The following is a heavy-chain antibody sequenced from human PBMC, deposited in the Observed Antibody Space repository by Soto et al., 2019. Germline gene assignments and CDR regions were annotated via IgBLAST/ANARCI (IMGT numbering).Heavy chain of an antibody. CDR3: AKDRNSGVLTGYGAFDY. CDR1: GFTFSSYA. CDR2: ISGSGGST. J-gene: IGHJ4*02. D-gene: IGHD3-9*01. V-gene: IGHV3-23*01. Sequence: GSLRLSCAASGFTFSSYAMSWVRQAPGKGLEWVSAISGSGGSTYYADSVKGRFTISRDNSKNTLYLQMNSLRAEDTAVYYCAKDRNSGVLTGYGAFDYWGQGTLVTVSS.